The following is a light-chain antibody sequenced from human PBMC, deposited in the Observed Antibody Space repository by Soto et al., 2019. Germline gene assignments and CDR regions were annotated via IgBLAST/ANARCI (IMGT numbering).Light chain of an antibody. V-gene: IGKV1-5*03. CDR3: QQYYSDWT. J-gene: IGKJ1*01. Sequence: DIQLTQSPSTLSASVGDRVTITCRASQNINNFLAWYQQKPGIAPKLLIYTTSTLEHGVPSRFSGRGSGTDFTLTISSLQPDDLATYFCQQYYSDWTFGQGTKVEI. CDR2: TTS. CDR1: QNINNF.